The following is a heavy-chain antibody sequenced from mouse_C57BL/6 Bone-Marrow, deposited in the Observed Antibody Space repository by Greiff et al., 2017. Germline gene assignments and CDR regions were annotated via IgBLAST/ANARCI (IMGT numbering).Heavy chain of an antibody. V-gene: IGHV1-50*01. Sequence: VQLQQSGAELVKPGASVQLSCKASGYTFTSYWLQWVKQRPGQGLEWIGEIDPCDSYTNYNQKFKCKATLTVDTSSSTAYMQLSSLTSEDSAVYYCALGDYDGGFAYWGQGTLVTVSA. D-gene: IGHD2-4*01. CDR1: GYTFTSYW. CDR2: IDPCDSYT. CDR3: ALGDYDGGFAY. J-gene: IGHJ3*01.